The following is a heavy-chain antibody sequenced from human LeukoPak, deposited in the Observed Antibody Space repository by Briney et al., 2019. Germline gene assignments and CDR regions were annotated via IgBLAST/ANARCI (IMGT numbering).Heavy chain of an antibody. CDR1: GFTFSYYA. V-gene: IGHV3-64D*09. D-gene: IGHD3-22*01. J-gene: IGHJ4*02. Sequence: GGSLRLSCSASGFTFSYYAMHWVRQAAGKGLEFVSGISSNGGSTYYADSLKGRFTVSRDNSNNTLYLQMSSLRAEDTAIYYCAKGPTYDSLPYYFDYWGQGTLVTVSS. CDR2: ISSNGGST. CDR3: AKGPTYDSLPYYFDY.